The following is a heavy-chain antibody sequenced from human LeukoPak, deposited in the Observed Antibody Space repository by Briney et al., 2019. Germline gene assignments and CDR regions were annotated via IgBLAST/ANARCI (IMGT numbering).Heavy chain of an antibody. CDR3: ARDGGG. CDR2: IYTSGIT. D-gene: IGHD2-21*01. CDR1: GFTVSSNF. Sequence: GGSLRLSCAVSGFTVSSNFMSWVRQAPGKGPEWVSVIYTSGITYYADSVRGRFTISRDNSKNTLYLQMDSLTAEDTAVYYCARDGGGWGQGTLVTVSS. V-gene: IGHV3-66*01. J-gene: IGHJ4*02.